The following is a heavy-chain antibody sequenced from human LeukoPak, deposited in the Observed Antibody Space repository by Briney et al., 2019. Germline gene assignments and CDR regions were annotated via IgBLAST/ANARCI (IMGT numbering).Heavy chain of an antibody. CDR2: INPNSGGT. V-gene: IGHV1-2*02. Sequence: ASVKVSCKASGYTFTGYYMHWVRQAPGQGLEWMGWINPNSGGTNYAQKFQGRVTMTRDTSISTAYMELSRLRSDDTAVYYCARGAWYSSSWYQGTTGPWGQGTLVTVSS. J-gene: IGHJ5*02. CDR3: ARGAWYSSSWYQGTTGP. D-gene: IGHD6-13*01. CDR1: GYTFTGYY.